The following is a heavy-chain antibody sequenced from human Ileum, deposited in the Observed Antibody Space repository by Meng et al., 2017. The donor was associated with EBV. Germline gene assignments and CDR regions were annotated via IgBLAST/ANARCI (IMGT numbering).Heavy chain of an antibody. CDR1: KFAFKNYG. CDR2: IWYDGSNK. J-gene: IGHJ2*01. CDR3: ARDIRSWYFDL. Sequence: QLLAGESGGGLVQPGRSLRITVAASKFAFKNYGMHWVSQSPGKGLEWVAVIWYDGSNKYYADSVRGRFTVTRDNSKNTLYMQMDSLRAEDTAVYYCARDIRSWYFDLWGRGTLVTVSS. V-gene: IGHV3-33*01. D-gene: IGHD3-10*01.